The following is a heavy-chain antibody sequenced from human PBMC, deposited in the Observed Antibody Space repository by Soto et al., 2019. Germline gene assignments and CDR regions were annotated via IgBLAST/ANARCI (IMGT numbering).Heavy chain of an antibody. V-gene: IGHV4-4*02. D-gene: IGHD1-1*01. J-gene: IGHJ6*02. CDR3: ARHGHNIYGFDV. Sequence: QVQPQESGPGLVRPSDTLSLTCAVSGGSISSVHWWSWVRQSPGKGLEWIGEMHPSGSTNYNPSLTTRVPVSMDESRNQFSLKMYSVTAADTAVYFCARHGHNIYGFDVWGRGTTVTVSS. CDR2: MHPSGST. CDR1: GGSISSVHW.